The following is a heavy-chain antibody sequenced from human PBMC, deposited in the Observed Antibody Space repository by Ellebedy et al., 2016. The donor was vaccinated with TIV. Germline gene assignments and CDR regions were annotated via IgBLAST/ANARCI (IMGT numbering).Heavy chain of an antibody. CDR1: GYSFTNYW. D-gene: IGHD1-7*01. Sequence: GESLKISCKGSGYSFTNYWIGWVRQMPGKGLEWMGIIYPGDFNTKYSPSFQGQVTISADKSISTAYLQWSSLKASDTAMYYCARLVSVGTHRFDDWGQGTLVTVSS. CDR3: ARLVSVGTHRFDD. CDR2: IYPGDFNT. V-gene: IGHV5-51*01. J-gene: IGHJ4*02.